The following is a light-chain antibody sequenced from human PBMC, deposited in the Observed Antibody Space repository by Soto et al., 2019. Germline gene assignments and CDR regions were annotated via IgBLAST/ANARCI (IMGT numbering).Light chain of an antibody. CDR3: CSYAGSYTLYV. CDR1: SSDVGGYNY. Sequence: QSVLTQPRSVSGSPGQSVTISFTGTSSDVGGYNYVSWYQQHPGKAPKHMIYDVSKRPSGVPDRFSGSKSGNTASLTISGLQAEDEADYYYCSYAGSYTLYVFGTGTKLTVL. J-gene: IGLJ1*01. CDR2: DVS. V-gene: IGLV2-11*01.